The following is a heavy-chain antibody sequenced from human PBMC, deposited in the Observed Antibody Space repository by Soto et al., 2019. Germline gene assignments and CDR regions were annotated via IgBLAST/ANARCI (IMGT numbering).Heavy chain of an antibody. CDR2: INPSGGST. D-gene: IGHD3-16*02. CDR3: ARAAYVWGSYRYTYIFDY. J-gene: IGHJ4*02. V-gene: IGHV1-46*01. Sequence: ASVKVSCKASGYTFTSYYMHWVRQAPGQGLEWMGIINPSGGSTSYAQKFQGRVTMTRDTSTSTVYMELSSLRSEDTAVYYCARAAYVWGSYRYTYIFDYWGQGTLVTVYS. CDR1: GYTFTSYY.